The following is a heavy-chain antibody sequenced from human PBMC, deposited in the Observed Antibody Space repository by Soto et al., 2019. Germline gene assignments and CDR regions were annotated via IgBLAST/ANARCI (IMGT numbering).Heavy chain of an antibody. CDR3: ARGSRQQWLGLFDY. J-gene: IGHJ4*02. D-gene: IGHD6-19*01. Sequence: SETLSLTCTVSGGSISSGGYYWSWIRQHPGKGLEWIGYIYYSGSTYYNPSLKSRVTISVDTSKNQFSLKLSSVTAADTAVYYCARGSRQQWLGLFDYWGQGTLVTVSS. CDR1: GGSISSGGYY. CDR2: IYYSGST. V-gene: IGHV4-31*03.